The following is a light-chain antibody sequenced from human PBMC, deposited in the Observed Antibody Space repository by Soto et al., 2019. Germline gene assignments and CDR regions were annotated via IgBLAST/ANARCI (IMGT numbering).Light chain of an antibody. CDR2: GTS. J-gene: IGKJ3*01. CDR1: QSIASSY. Sequence: EIVLTQSPGTLSLSPGERATLSCRASQSIASSYLAWYQQRPGQAPRLLVSGTSSRATGIPDWFGGSGSGTDFTLTITRLEPEDSAVYYCQHYGTAPFTFGPGTKVHIK. V-gene: IGKV3-20*01. CDR3: QHYGTAPFT.